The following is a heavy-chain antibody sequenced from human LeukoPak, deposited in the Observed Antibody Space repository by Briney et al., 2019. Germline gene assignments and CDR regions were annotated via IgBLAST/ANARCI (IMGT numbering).Heavy chain of an antibody. D-gene: IGHD3-10*01. CDR2: IIPILGIA. CDR3: ARDYYGSGSPTDY. V-gene: IGHV1-69*04. J-gene: IGHJ4*02. Sequence: GRIIPILGIANYAQKFQGRVTITADKSTSTAYMELSSLRSEDTAVYYCARDYYGSGSPTDYWGQGTLVTVSS.